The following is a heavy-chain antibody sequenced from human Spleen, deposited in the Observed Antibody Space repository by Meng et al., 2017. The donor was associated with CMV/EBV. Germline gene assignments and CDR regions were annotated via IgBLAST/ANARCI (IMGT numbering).Heavy chain of an antibody. V-gene: IGHV1-18*01. J-gene: IGHJ6*02. CDR3: ARGRTGTRGAQRFVFGLTRDVHYFYYGMDV. CDR1: GYTFTSYG. Sequence: ASVKVSCKASGYTFTSYGISWVRQAPGQGLEWMGWISAYNGNTNYAQKLQGRVTMTTDTSTSTAYMELRSLRSDDTAVYYCARGRTGTRGAQRFVFGLTRDVHYFYYGMDVWGQGSSVTVSS. CDR2: ISAYNGNT. D-gene: IGHD1-7*01.